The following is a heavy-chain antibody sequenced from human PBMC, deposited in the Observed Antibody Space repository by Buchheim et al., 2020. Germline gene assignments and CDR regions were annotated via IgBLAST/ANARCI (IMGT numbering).Heavy chain of an antibody. D-gene: IGHD2-15*01. CDR3: AREGYCSGGSCYRGVVGGLAP. J-gene: IGHJ5*02. CDR2: IIPILGIA. V-gene: IGHV1-69*08. Sequence: QVQLVQSGAEVKKPGSSVKVSCKASGGTFSSYTISWVRQAPGQGLEWMGRIIPILGIANYAQKFQGRVTITADKSTSTAYMELSSLRSEDTAVYYCAREGYCSGGSCYRGVVGGLAPWGQGTL. CDR1: GGTFSSYT.